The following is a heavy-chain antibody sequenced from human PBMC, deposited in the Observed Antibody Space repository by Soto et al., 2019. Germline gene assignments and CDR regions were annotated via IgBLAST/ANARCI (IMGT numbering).Heavy chain of an antibody. CDR3: AKDVDTVGLSDGSGYFDL. J-gene: IGHJ4*02. V-gene: IGHV3-23*01. CDR2: ISGSGVGT. CDR1: GFIFRNYA. D-gene: IGHD3-22*01. Sequence: EVQLLESGGGSVQPGGSLRLSCEASGFIFRNYAMSWVRQAPGKGLEWVSSISGSGVGTYYADSVQGRFTISRDNSTNTLFLQLSSLRAEDTALYYCAKDVDTVGLSDGSGYFDLWGQGALVTVS.